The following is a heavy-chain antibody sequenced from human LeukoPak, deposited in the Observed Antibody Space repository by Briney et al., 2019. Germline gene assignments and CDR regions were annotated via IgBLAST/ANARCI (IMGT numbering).Heavy chain of an antibody. CDR2: INPNSGGT. Sequence: KPGESLKISCKASGYTFTGYYMHWVRQAPGQGLEWMGWINPNSGGTNYAQKFQGRVTMTRDTSISTAYMELSRLRSDDTAVYYCASMYYDFWSGYYVHWGQGTLVTVSS. CDR3: ASMYYDFWSGYYVH. CDR1: GYTFTGYY. D-gene: IGHD3-3*01. J-gene: IGHJ4*02. V-gene: IGHV1-2*02.